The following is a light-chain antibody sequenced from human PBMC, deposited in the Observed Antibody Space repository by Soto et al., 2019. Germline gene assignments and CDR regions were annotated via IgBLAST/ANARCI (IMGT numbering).Light chain of an antibody. V-gene: IGLV1-40*01. Sequence: SVLTHPPSVSGAPGQRVIISCTGSSSNIGAGYDVHWYQQLPGTAPRLLIYDNNNRPSGVPARFSVSKSDTSASLAITGLQPEDEADYYCQSYDSSLSGSYVFGTGTKVTVL. CDR3: QSYDSSLSGSYV. J-gene: IGLJ1*01. CDR2: DNN. CDR1: SSNIGAGYD.